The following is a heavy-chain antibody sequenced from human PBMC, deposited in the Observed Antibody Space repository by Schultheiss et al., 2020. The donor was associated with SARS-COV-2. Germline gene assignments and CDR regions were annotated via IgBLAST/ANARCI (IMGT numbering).Heavy chain of an antibody. J-gene: IGHJ6*02. CDR2: INAGNGNT. D-gene: IGHD3-10*01. CDR3: ARDLEPLWFRESPFAGGMEV. CDR1: GYTFTSYA. Sequence: ASVKVSCKASGYTFTSYAMHWVRQAPGQRLEWMGWINAGNGNTKYSQKFQGRVTITMDTSASTAYMELSSLRSEDTAVYYCARDLEPLWFRESPFAGGMEVWGQGTTVTVA. V-gene: IGHV1-3*01.